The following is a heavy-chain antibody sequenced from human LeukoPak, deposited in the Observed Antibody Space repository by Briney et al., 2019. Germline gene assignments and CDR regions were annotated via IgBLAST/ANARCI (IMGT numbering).Heavy chain of an antibody. Sequence: SETLSLTCTVSGGSISSSSYYWGWIRQPPGKGLEWIGYIYYSGSTYYNPSLKSRVTISVDTSKNQFSLKLSSVTAADTAVYFCARVYFGSHGSGYVDYWGQGTLVTVSS. CDR3: ARVYFGSHGSGYVDY. CDR2: IYYSGST. CDR1: GGSISSSSYY. D-gene: IGHD3-10*01. V-gene: IGHV4-30-4*08. J-gene: IGHJ4*02.